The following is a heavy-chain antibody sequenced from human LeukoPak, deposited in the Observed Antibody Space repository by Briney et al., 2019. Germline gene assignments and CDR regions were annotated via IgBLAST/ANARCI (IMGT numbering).Heavy chain of an antibody. CDR2: MYYSGNT. J-gene: IGHJ4*02. CDR3: ARGKYYFDY. Sequence: TSETLSLTCTVSVDSISGYYWSWIRQPPGRGLGWIGYMYYSGNTNYNPSLKSRLTTSLDTSKNQFSLKLSSVTAADTAVYYCARGKYYFDYWGQGTLVTVSS. CDR1: VDSISGYY. V-gene: IGHV4-59*01.